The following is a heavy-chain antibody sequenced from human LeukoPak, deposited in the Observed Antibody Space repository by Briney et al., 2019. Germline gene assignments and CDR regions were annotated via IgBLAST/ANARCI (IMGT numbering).Heavy chain of an antibody. CDR2: ISYDGSDK. J-gene: IGHJ4*02. CDR3: ARLETRGSAQAGGDY. V-gene: IGHV3-30-3*01. Sequence: PGGSLRLSSAASGFTFSNFAMHWVRQAPGKGLEWVAVISYDGSDKYYADSVKGRFTISRDNSKITLYLQINSLRAEDTAVYYCARLETRGSAQAGGDYWGQGTLVTVSS. CDR1: GFTFSNFA. D-gene: IGHD2-15*01.